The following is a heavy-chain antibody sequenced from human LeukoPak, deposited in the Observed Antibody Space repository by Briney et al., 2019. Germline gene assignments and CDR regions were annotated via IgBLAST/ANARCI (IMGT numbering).Heavy chain of an antibody. CDR3: AKLGGSGSYGKIYFDY. CDR2: ISYDGSNK. Sequence: GGSLRLSCAASGFTFSSYGMHWVRQAPGKGLEWVAVISYDGSNKYYADSVKGRFTISRDNSKNTLYLQMNSLRAEDTAVYYCAKLGGSGSYGKIYFDYWGQGTLVTVSS. D-gene: IGHD3-10*01. J-gene: IGHJ4*02. V-gene: IGHV3-30*18. CDR1: GFTFSSYG.